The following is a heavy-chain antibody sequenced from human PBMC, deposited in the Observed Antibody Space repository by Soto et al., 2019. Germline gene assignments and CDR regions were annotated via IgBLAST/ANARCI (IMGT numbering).Heavy chain of an antibody. CDR3: ARRCSSTSCYLLGAFDI. D-gene: IGHD2-2*01. CDR2: MNPNSGNT. CDR1: GYTFTSYD. J-gene: IGHJ3*02. V-gene: IGHV1-8*01. Sequence: VSCKASGYTFTSYDINWVRQATGQGLEWMGWMNPNSGNTGYAQKFQGRVTMTRNTSISTAYMELSSLRSEDTAVYYCARRCSSTSCYLLGAFDIWGQGTMVTVSS.